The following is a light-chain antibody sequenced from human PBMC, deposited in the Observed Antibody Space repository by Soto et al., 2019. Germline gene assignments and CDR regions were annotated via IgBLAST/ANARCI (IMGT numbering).Light chain of an antibody. Sequence: EIVMTQSPATLSVSPGEGATLSCRASQSINTNLAWYQQKPGQAPRLLIYDASTRATGIPARISGSGSGTEFTLTISSLRSEDFAVYYCQQYKNWRTFGQGTKVDIK. CDR3: QQYKNWRT. J-gene: IGKJ1*01. CDR1: QSINTN. CDR2: DAS. V-gene: IGKV3-15*01.